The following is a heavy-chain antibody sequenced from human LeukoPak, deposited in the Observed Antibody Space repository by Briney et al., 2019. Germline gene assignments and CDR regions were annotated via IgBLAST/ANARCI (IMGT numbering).Heavy chain of an antibody. CDR2: IRSKANSYAT. CDR3: TLLDGDYYYYYYGMDV. J-gene: IGHJ6*02. Sequence: PGGSLRLSCAASGFTFSGSAMHWVRQASRKGLEWVGRIRSKANSYATAYAASVKGRFTISRDDSKNTAYLQMNSLKTEDTAVYYCTLLDGDYYYYYYGMDVWGQGTTVTVSS. V-gene: IGHV3-73*01. CDR1: GFTFSGSA. D-gene: IGHD4-17*01.